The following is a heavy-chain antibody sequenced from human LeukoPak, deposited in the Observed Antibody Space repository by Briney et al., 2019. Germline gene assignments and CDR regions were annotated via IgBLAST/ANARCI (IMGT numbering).Heavy chain of an antibody. Sequence: ASVKVSCKASGGTFSSYATSWVRQAPGQGLEWMGRIIPILGIANYAQKFQGRVTITADKSTSTAYMELSSLRSEDTAVYYCARDRVVRGVPGYYGMDVWGQGTTVTVSS. J-gene: IGHJ6*02. CDR3: ARDRVVRGVPGYYGMDV. CDR2: IIPILGIA. CDR1: GGTFSSYA. V-gene: IGHV1-69*04. D-gene: IGHD3-10*01.